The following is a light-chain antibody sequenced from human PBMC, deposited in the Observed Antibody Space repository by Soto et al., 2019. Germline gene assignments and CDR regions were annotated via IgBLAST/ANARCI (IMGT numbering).Light chain of an antibody. CDR2: GAS. J-gene: IGKJ1*01. CDR1: QSVSSSY. Sequence: EIVLKQSPGTLSLTPGERATLSCRASQSVSSSYLAWYQQKPGQAPRLLIYGASSRATGIPDRFSGSGSGTGFTLTISRLEPEDFAVYYCQQDGSSPRTFGQGTKVDIK. V-gene: IGKV3-20*01. CDR3: QQDGSSPRT.